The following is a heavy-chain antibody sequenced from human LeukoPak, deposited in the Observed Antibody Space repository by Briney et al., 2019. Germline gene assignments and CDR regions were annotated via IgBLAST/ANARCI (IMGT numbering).Heavy chain of an antibody. CDR3: ARAVGHGSGSPRMDV. D-gene: IGHD3-10*01. Sequence: GGSLRLSCAVSGFTFSTHSMNWVRQAPGKGLGWVSYIISSSNTIYYADSVKGRFTISRDNAKNSLYLQMNSLRAEDTAVYYCARAVGHGSGSPRMDVWGKGTTVTVSS. CDR2: IISSSNTI. V-gene: IGHV3-48*01. CDR1: GFTFSTHS. J-gene: IGHJ6*04.